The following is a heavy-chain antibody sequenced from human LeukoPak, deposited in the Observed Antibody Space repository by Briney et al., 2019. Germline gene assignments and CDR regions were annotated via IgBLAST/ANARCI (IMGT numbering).Heavy chain of an antibody. Sequence: GGSLRVSCAASGFTFNNFWMTWVRQAQGKGPEWLATIRQDGGDRWYEDSVKGRFTISRDNAKNSLYLRMNSLRAEDTAVYYCARYFDNTAYSWRRFDYWGQGALVTVSS. CDR3: ARYFDNTAYSWRRFDY. V-gene: IGHV3-7*01. CDR1: GFTFNNFW. D-gene: IGHD2-21*02. J-gene: IGHJ4*02. CDR2: IRQDGGDR.